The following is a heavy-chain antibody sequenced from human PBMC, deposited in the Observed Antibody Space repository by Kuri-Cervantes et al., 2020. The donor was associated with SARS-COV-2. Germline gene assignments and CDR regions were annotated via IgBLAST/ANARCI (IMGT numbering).Heavy chain of an antibody. CDR3: ARGSAVSGASTFAFDL. V-gene: IGHV3-23*01. J-gene: IGHJ3*01. D-gene: IGHD6-19*01. CDR1: GFTFSSYA. Sequence: GGSLRLFCAASGFTFSSYAMSWVRQAPGKGLEWVSAISGSGGSTYYADSVKGRFTISRDNSKNTLYLQMNSLRAEDTAVYYCARGSAVSGASTFAFDLWGQGAMVTVSS. CDR2: ISGSGGST.